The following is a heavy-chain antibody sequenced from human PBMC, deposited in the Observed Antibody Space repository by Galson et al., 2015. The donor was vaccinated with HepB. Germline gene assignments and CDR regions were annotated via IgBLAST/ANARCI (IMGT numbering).Heavy chain of an antibody. V-gene: IGHV4-59*01. CDR1: GGSISSYY. D-gene: IGHD5-24*01. CDR2: IYYSGST. Sequence: QVQLQESGPGLVKPSETLSLTCTVSGGSISSYYWSWIRQPPGKGLEWIGYIYYSGSTNYNPSLKSRVTISVDTSKNQFFLKLSSVTAADTALYYCARTDGYNYRVYYFDYWGQGTLVTVSS. J-gene: IGHJ4*02. CDR3: ARTDGYNYRVYYFDY.